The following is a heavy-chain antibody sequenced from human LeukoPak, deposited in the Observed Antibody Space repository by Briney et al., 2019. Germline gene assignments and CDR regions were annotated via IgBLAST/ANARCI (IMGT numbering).Heavy chain of an antibody. V-gene: IGHV4-59*01. CDR2: VYYSGGT. CDR1: GGSISSYY. Sequence: SETLSLTCTVSGGSISSYYWSWIRQPPGKGLEWIGYVYYSGGTNYNPSLKSRVTISVDTSKNQFSLKLSSVTAADTAVYYCARNEYSSSWYNWFDPWGQGTLVTVSS. J-gene: IGHJ5*02. D-gene: IGHD6-13*01. CDR3: ARNEYSSSWYNWFDP.